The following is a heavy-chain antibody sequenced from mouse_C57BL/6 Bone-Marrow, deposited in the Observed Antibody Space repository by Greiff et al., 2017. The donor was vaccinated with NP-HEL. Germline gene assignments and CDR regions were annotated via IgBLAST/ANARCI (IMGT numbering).Heavy chain of an antibody. Sequence: VQLKQSGPGLVKPSQSLSLSCSVSGYSITSCYYWYWIRQPPGNLLEWMGYISYDGSNNYNPSFKNRITITRDTSKNQFILKMNSVTTEDTATYYSARASITSVFDYWGQGTTVTVSS. CDR1: GYSITSCYY. J-gene: IGHJ2*01. CDR2: ISYDGSN. V-gene: IGHV3-6*01. D-gene: IGHD1-1*01. CDR3: ARASITSVFDY.